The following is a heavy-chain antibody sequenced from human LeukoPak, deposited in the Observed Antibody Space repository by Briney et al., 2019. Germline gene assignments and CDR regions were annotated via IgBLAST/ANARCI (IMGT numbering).Heavy chain of an antibody. CDR2: IRYDGSNK. Sequence: PGGSLRLSCTASGFKFQNYAIHWVRQAPGKGLEWVAFIRYDGSNKYYADSVKGRFTISRDNSKNTLYLQMNSLRAEDTAVYYCAKDQNTMIVVPTTIFDYWGQGTLVTVSS. D-gene: IGHD3-22*01. CDR1: GFKFQNYA. J-gene: IGHJ4*02. V-gene: IGHV3-30*02. CDR3: AKDQNTMIVVPTTIFDY.